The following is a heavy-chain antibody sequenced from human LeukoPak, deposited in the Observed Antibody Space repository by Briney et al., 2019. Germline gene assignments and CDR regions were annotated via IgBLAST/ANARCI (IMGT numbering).Heavy chain of an antibody. CDR3: ARDLGYCSSTSCYLLYGMDV. J-gene: IGHJ6*04. CDR1: GGTFSSYA. V-gene: IGHV1-69*13. D-gene: IGHD2-2*01. CDR2: SIPIFGTA. Sequence: SVKVSCKASGGTFSSYAISWVRQAPGQGLEWMGGSIPIFGTANYAQKFQGRVTITADESTSTAYMELSSLRSEDTAVYYCARDLGYCSSTSCYLLYGMDVWGKGTTVTVSS.